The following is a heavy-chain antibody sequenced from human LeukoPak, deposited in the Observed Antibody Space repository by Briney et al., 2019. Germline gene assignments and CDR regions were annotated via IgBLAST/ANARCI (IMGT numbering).Heavy chain of an antibody. CDR1: GYTFTSYD. CDR2: MNPNSGNK. J-gene: IGHJ4*02. Sequence: GASVKVSCKASGYTFTSYDINWVRQATGQGLEWMGWMNPNSGNKGYAQKFQGRVTMTRNTSISTAYMELSSLRSEDTAVYYCAIVAWGAPYYFDYWGQGTLVTVSS. CDR3: AIVAWGAPYYFDY. V-gene: IGHV1-8*01. D-gene: IGHD1-26*01.